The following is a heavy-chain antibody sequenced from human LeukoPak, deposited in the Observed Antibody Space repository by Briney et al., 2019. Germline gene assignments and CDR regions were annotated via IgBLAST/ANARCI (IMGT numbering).Heavy chain of an antibody. J-gene: IGHJ4*02. CDR1: GFTFSSYA. CDR3: XXXXXXXWSXXXXXFDY. Sequence: GGSLRLSCAASGFTFSSYAMHWVRQAPGKGLEWVAVXXXDGSNKYYADXXXXRFTISRDNSKNTLYLQMNSLRAEDTAVYYXXXXXXXXWSXXXXXFDYWGQGTLVXXSS. V-gene: IGHV3-30-3*01. CDR2: XXXDGSNK.